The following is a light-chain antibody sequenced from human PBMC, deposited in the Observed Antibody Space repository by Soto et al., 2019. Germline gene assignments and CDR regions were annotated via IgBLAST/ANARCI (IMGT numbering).Light chain of an antibody. CDR3: NSYTSSNTRI. V-gene: IGLV2-14*03. Sequence: QSALTQPASVSESPVQSLTISCTGTSNDIGGYNYVSWYQQHPGKAPKLIIYDFNSRPSGVSNRFSGSKSGNTASLTISGLQAEDEADYYCNSYTSSNTRIFGGGTKLTVL. CDR1: SNDIGGYNY. J-gene: IGLJ2*01. CDR2: DFN.